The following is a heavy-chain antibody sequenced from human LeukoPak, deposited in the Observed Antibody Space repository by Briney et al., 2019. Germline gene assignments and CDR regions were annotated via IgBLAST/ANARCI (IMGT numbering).Heavy chain of an antibody. CDR2: IYYSGTT. CDR1: GGSISSDYY. D-gene: IGHD2-21*01. J-gene: IGHJ4*02. Sequence: SQTLSLTCTVSGGSISSDYYWSWIRQLPGKGLECIGYIYYSGTTYYHTSLESRVTISLDTSKNQFSLKLSSVTAADTAVYYCARRLADRYSYFDYWGQGALVTVSS. CDR3: ARRLADRYSYFDY. V-gene: IGHV4-31*03.